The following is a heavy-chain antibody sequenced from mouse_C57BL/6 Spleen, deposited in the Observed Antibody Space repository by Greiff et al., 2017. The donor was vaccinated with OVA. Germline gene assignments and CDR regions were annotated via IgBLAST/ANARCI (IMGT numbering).Heavy chain of an antibody. Sequence: EVKLEESGGGLVKPGGSLKLSCAASGFTFSDYGMHWVRQAPEKGLEWVAYISSGSSTIYYADTVKGRFTISRDNAKNTLFLQMTSLRSEDTAMYYCAKTSYFDVWGTGTTVTVSS. V-gene: IGHV5-17*01. CDR1: GFTFSDYG. CDR2: ISSGSSTI. J-gene: IGHJ1*03. CDR3: AKTSYFDV.